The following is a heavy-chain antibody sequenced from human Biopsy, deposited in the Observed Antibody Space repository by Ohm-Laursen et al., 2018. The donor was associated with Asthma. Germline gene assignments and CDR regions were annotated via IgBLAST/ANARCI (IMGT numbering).Heavy chain of an antibody. CDR1: GFTFSSYS. CDR2: IKHDGREK. V-gene: IGHV3-7*01. D-gene: IGHD3-3*02. Sequence: SLRLSCSASGFTFSSYSMNWVRQAPGKGLEWVANIKHDGREKNHVDSLKGRFTISRDNAKNSLYLQMNSLRAEDTAVYYCARTFHFWSPYHAEHYQLWGQGTLVTVSS. J-gene: IGHJ1*01. CDR3: ARTFHFWSPYHAEHYQL.